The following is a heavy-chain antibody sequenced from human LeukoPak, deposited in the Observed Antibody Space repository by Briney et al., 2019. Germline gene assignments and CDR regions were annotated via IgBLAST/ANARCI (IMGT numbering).Heavy chain of an antibody. Sequence: GGSLRLSRAASGFTFSSYGMHWVRQAPGKGLEWVAFIQFDGSNKYYADSVKGRFTISRDNSKNTLYLQMNSLRAEDTAVYYCASGKGQWNDYYMDVWGKGTTVTVSS. CDR2: IQFDGSNK. D-gene: IGHD1-1*01. CDR1: GFTFSSYG. V-gene: IGHV3-30*02. J-gene: IGHJ6*03. CDR3: ASGKGQWNDYYMDV.